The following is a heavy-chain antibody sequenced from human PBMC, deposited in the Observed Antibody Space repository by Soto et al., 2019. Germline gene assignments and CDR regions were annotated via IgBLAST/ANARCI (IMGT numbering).Heavy chain of an antibody. V-gene: IGHV1-46*02. Sequence: GASVKVSCKPSGYTFNTYYLHWLRQAPGQALEWMGVIHPSGGGTTYAQKFLGRVTVTRDTSTTTVFMELSSLRSDDTAVYYCARGGRIAVVTASFDYWGQGTPVTVCS. CDR1: GYTFNTYY. CDR3: ARGGRIAVVTASFDY. D-gene: IGHD2-21*02. CDR2: IHPSGGGT. J-gene: IGHJ4*02.